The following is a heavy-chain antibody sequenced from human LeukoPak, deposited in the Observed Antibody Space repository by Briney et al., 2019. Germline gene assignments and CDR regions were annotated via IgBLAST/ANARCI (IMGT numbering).Heavy chain of an antibody. CDR2: ISGSGGST. CDR1: GFTFSSYA. D-gene: IGHD2-8*01. CDR3: AKDNGVRRNPFDY. Sequence: GGSLRLSCAASGFTFSSYAMNWVRQAPGKGLEWVSAISGSGGSTYYADSVKGRFTISRDNSKNTLYLQMNSLRAEDTVVYYCAKDNGVRRNPFDYWGQGTLVTVSS. V-gene: IGHV3-23*01. J-gene: IGHJ4*02.